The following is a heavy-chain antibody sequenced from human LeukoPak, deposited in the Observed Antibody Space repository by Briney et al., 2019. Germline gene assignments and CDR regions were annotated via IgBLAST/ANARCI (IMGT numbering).Heavy chain of an antibody. D-gene: IGHD1-26*01. V-gene: IGHV3-7*01. CDR1: GFTFSTYW. J-gene: IGHJ4*02. CDR3: ARDEPSGSVVDY. Sequence: GGSLRLSCAASGFTFSTYWMSWVRQAPGKGLEWVANIKQDGSKKFYVDSVKGRFTISRDHAKNTLVLQMNSLTAKDTAVYYCARDEPSGSVVDYWGQGALVTVSS. CDR2: IKQDGSKK.